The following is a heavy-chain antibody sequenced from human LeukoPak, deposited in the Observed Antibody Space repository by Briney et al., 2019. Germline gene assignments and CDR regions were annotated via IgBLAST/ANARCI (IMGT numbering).Heavy chain of an antibody. D-gene: IGHD2-15*01. Sequence: PGGSLRLSCAASGFTFSSYWMSWVRQAPGKGLEWVANIKQDGSEKYYVDSVKGRFTISRDNAKNSLYLQMNSPRAEDTAVYYCARDGCSGGSCYRGYYYYYGMDVWGQGTTVTVSS. V-gene: IGHV3-7*01. CDR2: IKQDGSEK. CDR3: ARDGCSGGSCYRGYYYYYGMDV. CDR1: GFTFSSYW. J-gene: IGHJ6*02.